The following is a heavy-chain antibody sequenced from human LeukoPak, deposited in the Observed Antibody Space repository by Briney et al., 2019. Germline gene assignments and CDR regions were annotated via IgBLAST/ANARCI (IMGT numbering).Heavy chain of an antibody. CDR3: SRADYYGSGSPISLDV. J-gene: IGHJ6*04. D-gene: IGHD3-10*01. CDR1: GFTFSDYY. CDR2: IRSKAYGGTI. V-gene: IGHV3-49*04. Sequence: QPGRSLSLSCAASGFTFSDYYMSWVRQAPGKGLEWVGFIRSKAYGGTIEYAASVKGRFTISRDDSKSIAYLQMNSLKTEDTAVYYCSRADYYGSGSPISLDVWGKGTTVTVSS.